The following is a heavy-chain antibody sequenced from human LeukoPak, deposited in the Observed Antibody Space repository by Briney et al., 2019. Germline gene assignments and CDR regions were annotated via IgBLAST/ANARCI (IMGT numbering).Heavy chain of an antibody. CDR1: GGSFSGYY. J-gene: IGHJ6*03. V-gene: IGHV4-34*01. CDR3: ARHKVYYYMDV. CDR2: INHSGST. Sequence: SETLSLTCAVYGGSFSGYYWSWIRQPPGKGLEWIGEINHSGSTNYNPSLKSRVTISVDTSKNQFSLKLSSVTAADTAVYYCARHKVYYYMDVWGKGTTVTVSS.